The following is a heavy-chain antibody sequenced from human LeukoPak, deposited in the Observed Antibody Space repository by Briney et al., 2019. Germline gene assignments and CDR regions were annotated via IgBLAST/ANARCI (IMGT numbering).Heavy chain of an antibody. CDR3: ARDWSGNVAIDY. CDR2: IYYRSKWEK. CDR1: GDSVSSNSGA. Sequence: SQTLSLTCAISGDSVSSNSGAWDWIRQSPSRGLEWLGGIYYRSKWEKDYAVSVGSRITINPDTSKNQFSLQLSSVTPEDTAVYYCARDWSGNVAIDYWGQGTLVTVSS. J-gene: IGHJ4*02. V-gene: IGHV6-1*01. D-gene: IGHD3-10*01.